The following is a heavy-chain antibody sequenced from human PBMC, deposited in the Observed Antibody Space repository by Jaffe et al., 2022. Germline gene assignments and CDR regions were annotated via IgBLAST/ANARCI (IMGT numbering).Heavy chain of an antibody. D-gene: IGHD5-12*01. J-gene: IGHJ5*02. CDR3: ARVIGDGYNPNWFDP. Sequence: QVQLQESGPGLVKPSQTLSLTCTVSGGSISSGSYYWSWIRQPAGKGLEWIGRIYTSGSTNYNPSLKSRVTISVDTSKNQFSLKLSSVTAADTAVYYCARVIGDGYNPNWFDPWGQGTLVTVSS. CDR2: IYTSGST. CDR1: GGSISSGSYY. V-gene: IGHV4-61*02.